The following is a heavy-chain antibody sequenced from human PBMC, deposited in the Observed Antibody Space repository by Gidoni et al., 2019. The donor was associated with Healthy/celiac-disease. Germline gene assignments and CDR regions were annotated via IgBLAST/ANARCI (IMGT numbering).Heavy chain of an antibody. V-gene: IGHV1-46*01. CDR3: ARALENIVVVITSRRKQYYFDY. D-gene: IGHD3-22*01. CDR2: INPSGGST. J-gene: IGHJ4*02. Sequence: QVQLVQSGAEVKKPGASVKVSCKASGYTFTSYYMHWGRQAPGQGLEWMGIINPSGGSTSYAQKFQGRVTMTRDTSTSTVYMELSSLRSEDTAVYYCARALENIVVVITSRRKQYYFDYWGQGTLVTVSS. CDR1: GYTFTSYY.